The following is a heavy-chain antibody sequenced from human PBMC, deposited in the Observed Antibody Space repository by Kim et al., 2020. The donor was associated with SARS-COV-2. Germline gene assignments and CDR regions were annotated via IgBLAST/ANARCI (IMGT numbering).Heavy chain of an antibody. V-gene: IGHV3-30*04. J-gene: IGHJ6*02. CDR3: ARDIASYSSGWIYYYYGMGL. D-gene: IGHD6-19*01. Sequence: GGSLRLSCAASGFTFSSYGMHWVRQAPGKGLEWVAVISYDGSNKNYVDSVKGRFTISRDNSKNTLYLQMNSLRAEDTAVYYCARDIASYSSGWIYYYYGMGLWGQGTPVNRSS. CDR2: ISYDGSNK. CDR1: GFTFSSYG.